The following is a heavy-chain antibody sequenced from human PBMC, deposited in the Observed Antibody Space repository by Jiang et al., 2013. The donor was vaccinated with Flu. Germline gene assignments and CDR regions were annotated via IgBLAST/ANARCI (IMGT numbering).Heavy chain of an antibody. CDR1: GGSFSDNY. V-gene: IGHV4-34*01. CDR2: INHLGST. D-gene: IGHD1-20*01. CDR3: ARSGYNWNDLFDY. J-gene: IGHJ4*02. Sequence: ARLLKPSETLSLTCAAYGGSFSDNYWSWIRQPPGKGLEWIGEINHLGSTNYNPVPQESSHHIGRHVQEPVLPEDDLCDRRGHGRVYCARSGYNWNDLFDYWAREPWSPSPQ.